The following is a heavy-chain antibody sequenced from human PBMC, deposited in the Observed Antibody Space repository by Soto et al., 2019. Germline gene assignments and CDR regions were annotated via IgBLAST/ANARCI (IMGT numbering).Heavy chain of an antibody. J-gene: IGHJ5*02. CDR1: GYLFTTYD. Sequence: QVQLIQSGAEVKKPGASVRVSCKTSGYLFTTYDINWVRQPAGRGLEWMGRVNPNNGKTDYAQNFQGRLTMTRDTSISTVYMELSSLTSEDTAVYYCAKDFGGLYNWFDPWGQGTLVTVSS. CDR2: VNPNNGKT. CDR3: AKDFGGLYNWFDP. V-gene: IGHV1-8*01. D-gene: IGHD3-16*01.